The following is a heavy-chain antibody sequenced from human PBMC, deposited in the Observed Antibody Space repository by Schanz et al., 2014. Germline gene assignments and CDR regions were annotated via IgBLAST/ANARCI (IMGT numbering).Heavy chain of an antibody. CDR2: IYYSGST. V-gene: IGHV4-59*12. CDR3: ARAAGPVDY. CDR1: SDSISHYY. J-gene: IGHJ4*02. D-gene: IGHD6-13*01. Sequence: QLQESGPGLVKPSETLSLTCTVPSDSISHYYLSWIRQPPGKGLEWIGYIYYSGSTYYNPSLKSRVTISVDTSKNQFSLMLGSVTAADTAVYYCARAAGPVDYWGQGTLVTVSS.